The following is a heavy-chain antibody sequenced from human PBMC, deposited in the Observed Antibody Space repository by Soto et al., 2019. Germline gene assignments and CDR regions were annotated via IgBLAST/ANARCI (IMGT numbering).Heavy chain of an antibody. V-gene: IGHV4-39*01. J-gene: IGHJ6*03. CDR1: GGSISNNNYY. D-gene: IGHD4-17*01. CDR3: ARVTTLEPYYYYTDV. Sequence: QLQLQESGLGLVKPSETLSLTCTVSGGSISNNNYYWGWIRQSPGKGLEWIGDIYYDGTTHHSPSLKSRVTISVDSSQNQFSLKLNSVTAADAAVYYCARVTTLEPYYYYTDVWGKGTTVTVSS. CDR2: IYYDGTT.